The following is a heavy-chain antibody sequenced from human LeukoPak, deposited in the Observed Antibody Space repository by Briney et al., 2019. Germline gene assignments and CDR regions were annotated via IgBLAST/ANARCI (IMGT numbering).Heavy chain of an antibody. CDR2: RKHDGSEK. J-gene: IGHJ4*02. D-gene: IGHD2-15*01. V-gene: IGHV3-7*01. Sequence: RGSLRPSCVGSGFTLSDNWMAWGRVAPGWGLERVANRKHDGSEKNYVDYGKGRFTISRDNAKNSVYLQMDRLRAEDTAVYYCARARYLNSWGQGTLVTVSS. CDR3: ARARYLNS. CDR1: GFTLSDNW.